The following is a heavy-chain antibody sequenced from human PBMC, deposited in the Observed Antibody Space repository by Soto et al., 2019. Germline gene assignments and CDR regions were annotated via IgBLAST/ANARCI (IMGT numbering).Heavy chain of an antibody. Sequence: SETLSLTCTVSGVSISSYYWSWIRQPPGKGLEWIGYIYYSGSTNYNPSLKSRVTISIDTSKNQFSLKLTSLTATDTAVYYCARGGPSSKWLDPWGQGTLVTVSS. CDR3: ARGGPSSKWLDP. V-gene: IGHV4-59*01. CDR2: IYYSGST. CDR1: GVSISSYY. J-gene: IGHJ5*02.